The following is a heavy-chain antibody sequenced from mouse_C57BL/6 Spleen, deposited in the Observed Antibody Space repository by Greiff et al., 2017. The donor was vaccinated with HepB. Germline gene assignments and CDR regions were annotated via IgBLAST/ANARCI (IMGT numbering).Heavy chain of an antibody. J-gene: IGHJ2*01. Sequence: EVQLQQSGPELVKPGASVKISCKASGYTFTDYYMNWVKQSHGKSLEWIGDINPNNGGTSYNQKFKGKATLTVDKSSSTAYMELRSLTSEDSAVYYCARALYYFRGYWGQGTTLTVSS. CDR2: INPNNGGT. V-gene: IGHV1-26*01. CDR3: ARALYYFRGY. CDR1: GYTFTDYY. D-gene: IGHD1-1*01.